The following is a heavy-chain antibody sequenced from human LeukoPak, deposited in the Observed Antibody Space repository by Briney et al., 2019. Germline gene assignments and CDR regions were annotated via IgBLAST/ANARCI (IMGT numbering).Heavy chain of an antibody. Sequence: PGGSLRLSCAASGFTFSTYSMKWVRQAPGKGLEWVSSISSSSSYIYYADSVEGRFTVSRDNAKNSLYLQMNSLRAEDTAVYYCAREGYYYRMDVWGQGTTVTVSS. CDR3: AREGYYYRMDV. V-gene: IGHV3-21*01. CDR2: ISSSSSYI. CDR1: GFTFSTYS. J-gene: IGHJ6*02.